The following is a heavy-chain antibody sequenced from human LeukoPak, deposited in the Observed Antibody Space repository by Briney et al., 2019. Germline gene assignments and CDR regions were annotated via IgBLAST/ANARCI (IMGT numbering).Heavy chain of an antibody. J-gene: IGHJ4*02. CDR2: IKQDGSEK. CDR1: GFTFSNSW. Sequence: GGSLRLSCAASGFTFSNSWMSWVRQAPGKGLEWVANIKQDGSEKYYVDSVKGRFTISRDNAKNSLYLQMNSLRAEDTAVYYCARDPKGDYGDYGHWGQGTLVTVSS. D-gene: IGHD4-17*01. CDR3: ARDPKGDYGDYGH. V-gene: IGHV3-7*01.